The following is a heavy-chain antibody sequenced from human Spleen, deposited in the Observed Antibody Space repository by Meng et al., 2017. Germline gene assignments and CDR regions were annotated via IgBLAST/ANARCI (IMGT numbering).Heavy chain of an antibody. CDR3: AREVGYSVDP. CDR1: GFTFSSYA. Sequence: GESLKISCAASGFTFSSYAVHWVRQAPGKGLECVAIISHAGDDKYYADSVKGRFTISRDNSKNTLYLQMNSLRDEDTAVYYCAREVGYSVDPWGQGTLVTVSS. V-gene: IGHV3-30*04. D-gene: IGHD2-8*02. J-gene: IGHJ5*02. CDR2: ISHAGDDK.